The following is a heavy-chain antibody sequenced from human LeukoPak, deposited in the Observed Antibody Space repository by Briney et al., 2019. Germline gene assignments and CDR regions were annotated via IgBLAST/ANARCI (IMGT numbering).Heavy chain of an antibody. D-gene: IGHD2-21*02. CDR2: ISASGATT. V-gene: IGHV3-23*01. CDR3: ARGGDWYGL. Sequence: GGSLTLSCAASGFTFRTYAMSWVRQAPGTGLEWVSAISASGATTYYADSVKGRFTISRDHSKNTLYLRMNSLRAEDTAVYYCARGGDWYGLWGQGTLVIVSS. CDR1: GFTFRTYA. J-gene: IGHJ4*02.